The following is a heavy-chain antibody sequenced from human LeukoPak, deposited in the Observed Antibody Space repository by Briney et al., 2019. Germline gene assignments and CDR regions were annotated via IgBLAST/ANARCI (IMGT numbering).Heavy chain of an antibody. CDR2: IYYSGST. J-gene: IGHJ3*02. CDR3: ASRYCSSTSCSDAFDI. D-gene: IGHD2-2*01. CDR1: GGSISSYY. V-gene: IGHV4-59*01. Sequence: SATLSLTCTVSGGSISSYYWSWIRQPPGKGLEWIGYIYYSGSTNYNPSLKSRVTISVDTSKNQFSLKLSSVTAADTAVYYCASRYCSSTSCSDAFDIWGQGTMVTVSS.